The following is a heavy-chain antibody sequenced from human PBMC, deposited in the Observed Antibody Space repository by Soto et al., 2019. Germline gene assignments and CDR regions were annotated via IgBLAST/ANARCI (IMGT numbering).Heavy chain of an antibody. V-gene: IGHV4-59*01. D-gene: IGHD4-17*01. J-gene: IGHJ5*02. Sequence: QVQLQESGPGPVTPSETLSLTCTVSGGSIRSYYWSWIRQPPGKGLEWIGNIYYSGSTNYNPSIKSRVTISVDPPKYRFCLKLSSVTAADTAVYYCARSAGGDYDDTWSDPGGQGTLVTVSS. CDR2: IYYSGST. CDR3: ARSAGGDYDDTWSDP. CDR1: GGSIRSYY.